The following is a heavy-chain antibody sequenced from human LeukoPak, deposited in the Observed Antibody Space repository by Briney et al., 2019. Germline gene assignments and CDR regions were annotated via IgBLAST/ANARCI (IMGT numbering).Heavy chain of an antibody. CDR1: GGSISSYY. Sequence: SETLSLTCTVSGGSISSYYWSWIRLPPGKGLEWIGYIYYSGSTNYNPSLKSRVTISVDTSKNQFSLKLSSVTAADTSVYYCARHDWVYWGQGTLVTVSS. CDR2: IYYSGST. J-gene: IGHJ4*02. D-gene: IGHD2-21*01. V-gene: IGHV4-59*01. CDR3: ARHDWVY.